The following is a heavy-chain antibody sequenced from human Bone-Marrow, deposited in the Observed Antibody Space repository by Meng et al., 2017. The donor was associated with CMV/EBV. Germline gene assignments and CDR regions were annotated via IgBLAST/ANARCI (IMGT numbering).Heavy chain of an antibody. J-gene: IGHJ6*02. CDR2: IYYSGST. V-gene: IGHV4-30-4*02. CDR1: GGSISSGDYY. D-gene: IGHD6-13*01. Sequence: SETLSLTCTVSGGSISSGDYYWSWIRQPPGKGLEWIGYIYYSGSTYYNPSLKSRVTISVDTSKNQFSLKLSSVTAADTAVYYCARDRRIAAAVPYGMDVWGQGTTVTVSS. CDR3: ARDRRIAAAVPYGMDV.